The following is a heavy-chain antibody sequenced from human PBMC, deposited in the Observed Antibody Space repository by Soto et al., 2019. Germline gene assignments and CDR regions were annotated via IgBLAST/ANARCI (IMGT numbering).Heavy chain of an antibody. CDR3: ARSSWSGGSCYPSFDY. V-gene: IGHV3-11*05. D-gene: IGHD2-15*01. Sequence: QVQLVESGGGLVKPGGSLRLSCAASGFTFSDYYMSWIRQAPGKGLERVSYISSSSSYTNYAYSVKGRFTISRDNAKNSLYLQMNSLRAEDTAVYYCARSSWSGGSCYPSFDYWGQGTLVTVSS. CDR1: GFTFSDYY. CDR2: ISSSSSYT. J-gene: IGHJ4*02.